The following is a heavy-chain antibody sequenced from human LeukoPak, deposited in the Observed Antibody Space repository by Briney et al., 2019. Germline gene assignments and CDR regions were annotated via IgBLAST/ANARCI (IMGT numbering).Heavy chain of an antibody. Sequence: GASVKVSCKASGYTFTSYDINWVRQATGQGLEWMGWMNPNSGNTGYAQKFQGRVTMTRNTSISTAYMELSSLRSEDTAVYYCARVRSAVTTLAKRNWSDPWGQGTLVTVSS. CDR2: MNPNSGNT. CDR3: ARVRSAVTTLAKRNWSDP. J-gene: IGHJ5*02. CDR1: GYTFTSYD. V-gene: IGHV1-8*01. D-gene: IGHD4-17*01.